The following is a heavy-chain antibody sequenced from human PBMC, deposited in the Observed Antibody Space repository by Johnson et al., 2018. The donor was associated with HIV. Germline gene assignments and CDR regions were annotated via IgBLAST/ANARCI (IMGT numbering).Heavy chain of an antibody. D-gene: IGHD6-13*01. V-gene: IGHV3-20*04. J-gene: IGHJ3*02. CDR2: INWNGGST. CDR3: AKDEAQTLASAGRDAFDI. CDR1: GFNVDDDA. Sequence: VQLVESGGGVVQPGGSLRLSCAASGFNVDDDALSWVRQVPGKGLEWVSGINWNGGSTGYADSVKGRFTISRDNSKNTLYLQMNSLRPEDTALYYCAKDEAQTLASAGRDAFDIWGQGTMVTVSS.